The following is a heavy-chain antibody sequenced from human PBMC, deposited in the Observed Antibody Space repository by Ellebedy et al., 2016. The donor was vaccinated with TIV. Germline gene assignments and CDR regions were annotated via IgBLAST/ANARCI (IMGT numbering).Heavy chain of an antibody. CDR1: GFNFDDYA. Sequence: SLKISXAASGFNFDDYAMHWVRQAPGKDLEWVSGISWNSGSVNYAVSVKGRFTISRDNVNDSLHLQMNSLRPEDTAFYYCVKDKSVSGFSFWFFDLWGRGTLVTVSS. V-gene: IGHV3-9*01. J-gene: IGHJ2*01. CDR3: VKDKSVSGFSFWFFDL. CDR2: ISWNSGSV. D-gene: IGHD3-22*01.